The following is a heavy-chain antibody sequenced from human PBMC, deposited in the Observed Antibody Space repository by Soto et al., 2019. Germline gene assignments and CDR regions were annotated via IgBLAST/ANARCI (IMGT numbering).Heavy chain of an antibody. V-gene: IGHV3-9*01. CDR2: INWNGGTT. CDR3: VEGGSAGLVAGARTGHYFGS. J-gene: IGHJ5*01. CDR1: GFIFDDYA. D-gene: IGHD2-15*01. Sequence: EVQLVEFGGDLVPPGRSLRLSCAASGFIFDDYAMHWVRQVPRKGLEWVSGINWNGGTTRYADSVEGRFTISRDNAKNSLHLEMDRLRVEDTAPYYCVEGGSAGLVAGARTGHYFGSWGQGTLVTVSS.